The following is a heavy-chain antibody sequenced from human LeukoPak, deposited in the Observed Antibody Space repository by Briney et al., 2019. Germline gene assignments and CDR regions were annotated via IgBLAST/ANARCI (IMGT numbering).Heavy chain of an antibody. J-gene: IGHJ4*02. CDR2: IYYSGST. CDR1: GGSISSSSYY. D-gene: IGHD6-19*01. CDR3: ARHEDKSSGWYPFDY. Sequence: PSETLSLTCTVSGGSISSSSYYWGWIRQPPGKGLEWIGSIYYSGSTYYNPSLKSQVTISVDTSKNQFSLKLSSVTAADTAVYYCARHEDKSSGWYPFDYWGQGTLVTVSS. V-gene: IGHV4-39*01.